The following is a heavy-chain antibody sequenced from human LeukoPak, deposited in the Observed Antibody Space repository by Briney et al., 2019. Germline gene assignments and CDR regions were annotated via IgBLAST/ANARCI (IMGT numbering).Heavy chain of an antibody. D-gene: IGHD2-15*01. CDR3: ARRYCSGGSCYSGGNWFDP. V-gene: IGHV4-59*08. CDR2: IYYSGST. Sequence: PSETLSLTCTVSGGSISSYYWSWIRHPPGKGLEWIGYIYYSGSTNYHPSLKSRVTTSEDPSKNQFSLKLSSVTAADTAVYYCARRYCSGGSCYSGGNWFDPWGQGTLVTVSS. CDR1: GGSISSYY. J-gene: IGHJ5*02.